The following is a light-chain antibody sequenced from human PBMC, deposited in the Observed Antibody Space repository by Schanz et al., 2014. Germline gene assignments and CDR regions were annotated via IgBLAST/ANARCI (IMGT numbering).Light chain of an antibody. Sequence: QSALTQPASVSGSPGQSITISCTGTSSDVGYYNYVSWYQQHPGKAPKLMIYDVSNRPSGVSYRFSGSKSGNTASLTVSGLQAEDEADYYCCSYAGSYTYVFGTGTKLTVL. CDR2: DVS. CDR3: CSYAGSYTYV. J-gene: IGLJ1*01. V-gene: IGLV2-14*01. CDR1: SSDVGYYNY.